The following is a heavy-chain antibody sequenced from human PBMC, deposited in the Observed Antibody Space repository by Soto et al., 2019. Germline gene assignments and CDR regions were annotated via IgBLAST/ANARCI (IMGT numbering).Heavy chain of an antibody. Sequence: ASVKVSCKASGGTFSSYAISWVRQAPGQGLEWMGGIIPIFGTANYAQKFQGRVTITADESTGTAYMELSSLRSEDTAVYYCARDKCSPGITIFGVVPAYHYYYYYGMDVWGQGTTVTVSS. J-gene: IGHJ6*02. D-gene: IGHD3-3*01. V-gene: IGHV1-69*13. CDR2: IIPIFGTA. CDR1: GGTFSSYA. CDR3: ARDKCSPGITIFGVVPAYHYYYYYGMDV.